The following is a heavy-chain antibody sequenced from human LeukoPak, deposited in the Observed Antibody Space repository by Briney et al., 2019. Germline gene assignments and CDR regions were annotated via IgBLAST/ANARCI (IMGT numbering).Heavy chain of an antibody. CDR2: INPNSGGT. V-gene: IGHV1-2*06. CDR3: ARGEYYYDSSGYSFDY. D-gene: IGHD3-22*01. Sequence: VASVKVSCKASGYTFTTYGISWVRQAPGQGLEWMGRINPNSGGTNYAQKFQGRVTMTRDTSISTAYMELSRLRSDDTAVYYCARGEYYYDSSGYSFDYWGQGTLVTVSS. CDR1: GYTFTTYG. J-gene: IGHJ4*02.